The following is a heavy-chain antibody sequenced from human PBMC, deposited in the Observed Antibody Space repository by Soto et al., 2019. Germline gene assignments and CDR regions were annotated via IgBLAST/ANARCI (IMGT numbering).Heavy chain of an antibody. CDR2: INHSGST. J-gene: IGHJ5*02. CDR1: GGSFSGYY. CDR3: CRGGMYQQQGS. D-gene: IGHD2-2*01. V-gene: IGHV4-34*01. Sequence: SETLSLTCAVYGGSFSGYYWSWIRQPPGKGLEWIGEINHSGSTNYNPSLKSRVTISVDTSKNQFSLKLSSVTAADTAVYYCCRGGMYQQQGSWGKGPLVTVSS.